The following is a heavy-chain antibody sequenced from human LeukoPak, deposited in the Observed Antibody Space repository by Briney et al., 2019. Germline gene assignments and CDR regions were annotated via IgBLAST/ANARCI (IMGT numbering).Heavy chain of an antibody. CDR1: GYSFTSYW. Sequence: GESLKISCKGSGYSFTSYWIGWVRQMPGKGLEWMGIIYPGDSDTRYSPSFQGQVTISADKSISTAYLQWSSLKASDTAMYYCARLLGYCSSTSCDPYYYGMDVWGQGTTDTVSS. CDR3: ARLLGYCSSTSCDPYYYGMDV. CDR2: IYPGDSDT. D-gene: IGHD2-2*01. J-gene: IGHJ6*02. V-gene: IGHV5-51*01.